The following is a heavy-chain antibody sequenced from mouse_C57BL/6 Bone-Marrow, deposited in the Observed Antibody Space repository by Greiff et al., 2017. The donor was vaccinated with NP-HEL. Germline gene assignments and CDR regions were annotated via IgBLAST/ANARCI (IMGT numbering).Heavy chain of an antibody. J-gene: IGHJ4*01. CDR2: ISDGGSYT. CDR3: ARSYDGYRYYYAMDY. V-gene: IGHV5-4*01. D-gene: IGHD2-3*01. Sequence: VQLKESGGGLVKPGGSLKLSCAASGFTFSSYAVSWVRQTPEKRLEWVATISDGGSYTYYPDNVKGRFTISRDNAKNNLYLQMSHLKSEDTAMYYCARSYDGYRYYYAMDYWGQGTSVTVSS. CDR1: GFTFSSYA.